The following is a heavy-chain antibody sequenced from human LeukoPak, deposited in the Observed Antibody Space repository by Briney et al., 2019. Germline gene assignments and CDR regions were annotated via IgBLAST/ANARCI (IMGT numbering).Heavy chain of an antibody. CDR1: GFTFSSYG. Sequence: GGSLRLSCAASGFTFSSYGMHWVRQAPGKGLEWVAFIRHEGSNKYYADSVKGRFTISRDNSKNTLYLQMNSLRAEDTAVYYCAKDPHIVVVTAIDYWCQGTLVTVSS. D-gene: IGHD2-21*02. CDR2: IRHEGSNK. J-gene: IGHJ4*02. V-gene: IGHV3-30*02. CDR3: AKDPHIVVVTAIDY.